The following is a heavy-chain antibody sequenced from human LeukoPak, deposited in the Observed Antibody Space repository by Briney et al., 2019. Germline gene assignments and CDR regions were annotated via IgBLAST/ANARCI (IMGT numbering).Heavy chain of an antibody. Sequence: PGGSLRLSCEGSAFIFSGHWMNWVRQTPGKGLEWVASIKEDGSERQYVDSVKGRFSISRDNTKGSLYLQMNSLRAEDTAVYYCARDWRITIFGVVGGMDVWGQGTTVTVSS. CDR3: ARDWRITIFGVVGGMDV. V-gene: IGHV3-7*03. CDR1: AFIFSGHW. D-gene: IGHD3-3*01. CDR2: IKEDGSER. J-gene: IGHJ6*02.